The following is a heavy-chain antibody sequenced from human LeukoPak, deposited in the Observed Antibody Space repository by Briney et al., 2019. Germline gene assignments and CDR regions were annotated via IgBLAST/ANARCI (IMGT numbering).Heavy chain of an antibody. CDR1: GYTFTSYG. D-gene: IGHD3-10*01. CDR3: ASLYYYGSGSYMVDP. CDR2: ISAYNGNT. V-gene: IGHV1-18*01. J-gene: IGHJ5*02. Sequence: GASVKVSCKASGYTFTSYGISWVRQASGQGLEWMGWISAYNGNTNYAQKLQGRVTMTTDTSTSTAYMELRSLRSDDTAVYYCASLYYYGSGSYMVDPWGQGTLVTVSS.